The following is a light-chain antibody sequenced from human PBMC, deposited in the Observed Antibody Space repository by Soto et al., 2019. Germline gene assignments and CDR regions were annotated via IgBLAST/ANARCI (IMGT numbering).Light chain of an antibody. Sequence: QSVLTQPASVSGSPGQSITISCTGTSSDVGGYNFVSWYQQHPGKVPKVMIYDVSKRPSGVSNRFSGSKSGNTASLTISGLQVEDEADYYCSSYRSGSTRVVFVGGTKLTVL. V-gene: IGLV2-14*03. CDR3: SSYRSGSTRVV. CDR1: SSDVGGYNF. J-gene: IGLJ2*01. CDR2: DVS.